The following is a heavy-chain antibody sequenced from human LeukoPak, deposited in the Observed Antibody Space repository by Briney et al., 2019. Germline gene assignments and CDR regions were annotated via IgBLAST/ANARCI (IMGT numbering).Heavy chain of an antibody. CDR1: GYTFTSYG. CDR3: ARDGGLLWFGELLKGFDY. J-gene: IGHJ4*02. D-gene: IGHD3-10*01. CDR2: ISAYNGNT. Sequence: ASVKVSCKASGYTFTSYGISWVRQAPGQGLEWMGWISAYNGNTNYAQKLQGRVTMTTDTSTSTAYMELRSLRSDDTAVYYCARDGGLLWFGELLKGFDYWGQGTLVTVSS. V-gene: IGHV1-18*01.